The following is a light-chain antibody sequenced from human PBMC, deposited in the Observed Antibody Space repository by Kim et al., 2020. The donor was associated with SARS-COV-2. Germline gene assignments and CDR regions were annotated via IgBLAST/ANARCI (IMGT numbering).Light chain of an antibody. J-gene: IGLJ3*02. CDR3: QSYDTSDQV. CDR1: SGSIASDY. CDR2: ENY. V-gene: IGLV6-57*03. Sequence: GKTVTISCPRSSGSIASDYVQWYQQRPGSAPTTVIYENYQRPSGVPDRFSGSIDRSSNSASLTISGLRTEDEADYYCQSYDTSDQVFGGGTQLTVL.